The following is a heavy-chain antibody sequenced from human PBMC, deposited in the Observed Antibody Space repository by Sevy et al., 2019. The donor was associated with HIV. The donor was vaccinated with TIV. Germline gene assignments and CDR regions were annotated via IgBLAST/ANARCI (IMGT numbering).Heavy chain of an antibody. CDR2: INHSGST. J-gene: IGHJ4*02. D-gene: IGHD3-10*01. CDR1: GGSFSGYY. V-gene: IGHV4-34*01. CDR3: ARVRTWFGELPNSGIDY. Sequence: SETLSLTCAVYGGSFSGYYWSWIRQPPGKGLEWIGEINHSGSTNYNPSLKSRFTISVDTSKNQFSLKLSSVTAADTAVYYCARVRTWFGELPNSGIDYWGQGTLVTVSS.